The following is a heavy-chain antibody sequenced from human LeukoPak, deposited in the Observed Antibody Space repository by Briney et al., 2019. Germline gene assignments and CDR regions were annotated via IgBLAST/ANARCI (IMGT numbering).Heavy chain of an antibody. Sequence: GGSLRLSCAASGFTFDDYGMTWVRQAPGKGLEWVSGINWNGGSTGYADSVKGRFTISRDNAKNSLYLQMNSLRAEDTALYYCARPLSGYYYDYWGQGTLVTVSS. CDR2: INWNGGST. J-gene: IGHJ4*02. CDR1: GFTFDDYG. V-gene: IGHV3-20*04. D-gene: IGHD3-22*01. CDR3: ARPLSGYYYDY.